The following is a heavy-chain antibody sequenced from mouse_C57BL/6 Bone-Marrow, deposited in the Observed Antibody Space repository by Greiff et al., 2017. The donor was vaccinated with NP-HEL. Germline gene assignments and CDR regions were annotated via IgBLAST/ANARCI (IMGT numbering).Heavy chain of an antibody. CDR1: GYTFTSYW. D-gene: IGHD2-2*01. J-gene: IGHJ4*01. CDR2: IHPNSGST. V-gene: IGHV1-64*01. Sequence: QVHVKQPGAELVKPGASVKLSCKASGYTFTSYWMHWVKQRPGQGLEWIGMIHPNSGSTNYNEKFKSKATLTVDKSSSTAYMQLSSLTSEDSAVYYCARILCIRRYYAMDYWGQGTSVTVSS. CDR3: ARILCIRRYYAMDY.